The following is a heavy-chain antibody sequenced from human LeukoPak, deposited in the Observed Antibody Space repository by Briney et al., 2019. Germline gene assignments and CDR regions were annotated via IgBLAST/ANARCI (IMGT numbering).Heavy chain of an antibody. V-gene: IGHV4-34*01. J-gene: IGHJ4*02. CDR2: INHSGST. CDR1: GFTFSDYY. D-gene: IGHD6-19*01. CDR3: ARGQGPVAFGY. Sequence: PGGSLRLSCAASGFTFSDYYMSWIRQPPGKGLEWIGEINHSGSTNYNPSLKSRVTISVDTSKNQFSLKLSSVTAADTAVYYCARGQGPVAFGYWGQGTLVTVSS.